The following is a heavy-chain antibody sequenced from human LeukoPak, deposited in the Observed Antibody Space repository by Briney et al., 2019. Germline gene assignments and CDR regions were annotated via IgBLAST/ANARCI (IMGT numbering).Heavy chain of an antibody. CDR3: ARDVCCYYYYGMDV. D-gene: IGHD2-8*01. CDR1: GFTFSSYG. V-gene: IGHV3-33*08. Sequence: GRSLRLSCAASGFTFSSYGMHWVRQAPGKGLEWVAVIWYDGSNKYYADSVKGRFTISRDNSKNTLYLQMNSLRAEDTAVYYCARDVCCYYYYGMDVWGQGTTVTVSS. CDR2: IWYDGSNK. J-gene: IGHJ6*02.